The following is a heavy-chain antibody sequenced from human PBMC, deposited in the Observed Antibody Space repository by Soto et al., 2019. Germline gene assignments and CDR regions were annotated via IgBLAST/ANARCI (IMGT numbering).Heavy chain of an antibody. J-gene: IGHJ4*02. CDR2: ISEDGGNK. Sequence: QVHLVESGGGVVQAGRSLRLSCTASGLTFNSYAIHWVRQAPGKGLEWVSLISEDGGNKYFAESVRGRFLISRDNSKNTVYLQRNSLRPEDTAVYFGARRLTSTVSALGYWGQGTLVTVSS. CDR3: ARRLTSTVSALGY. D-gene: IGHD6-19*01. CDR1: GLTFNSYA. V-gene: IGHV3-30-3*01.